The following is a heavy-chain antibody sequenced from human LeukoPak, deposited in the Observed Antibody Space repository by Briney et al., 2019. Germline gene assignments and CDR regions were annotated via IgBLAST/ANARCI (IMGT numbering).Heavy chain of an antibody. J-gene: IGHJ4*02. CDR2: IIEGGDVK. Sequence: PGGSLRLSCAASGFTFSAYWMTWVRQAPGKGLAWVANIIEGGDVKYYADSVKGRFTISRDNTKNSLYPQMTSLRADDTAVYYCARVGKNGWDFDHWGQGILVTVSS. CDR1: GFTFSAYW. D-gene: IGHD6-19*01. V-gene: IGHV3-7*01. CDR3: ARVGKNGWDFDH.